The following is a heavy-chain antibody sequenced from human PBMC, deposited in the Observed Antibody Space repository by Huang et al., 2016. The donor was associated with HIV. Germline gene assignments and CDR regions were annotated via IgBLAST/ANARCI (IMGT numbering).Heavy chain of an antibody. CDR3: ARGFQAKPGDY. J-gene: IGHJ4*02. V-gene: IGHV3-7*01. Sequence: EVHLVESGGGLVRPGRSLRLSCAASGFTFRSYLMNWVRQAPGRGREGVAKINLDGSERFYVDSVRGRFTISRDNANNSVSLQLNSLKAEDTGVYYCARGFQAKPGDYWGQGTLVTVSS. CDR2: INLDGSER. CDR1: GFTFRSYL.